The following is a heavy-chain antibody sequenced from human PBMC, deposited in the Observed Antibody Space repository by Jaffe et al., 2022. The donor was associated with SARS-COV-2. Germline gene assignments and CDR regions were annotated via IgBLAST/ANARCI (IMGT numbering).Heavy chain of an antibody. D-gene: IGHD3-3*01. CDR1: GFTFSSYG. Sequence: QVQLVESGGGVVQPGRSLRLSCAASGFTFSSYGMHWVRQAPGKGLEWVAVISYDGSNKYYADSVKGRFTISRDNSKNTLYLQMNSLRAEDTAVYYCAKAIFGVEYGSGMDVWGQGTTVTVSS. CDR3: AKAIFGVEYGSGMDV. V-gene: IGHV3-30*18. CDR2: ISYDGSNK. J-gene: IGHJ6*02.